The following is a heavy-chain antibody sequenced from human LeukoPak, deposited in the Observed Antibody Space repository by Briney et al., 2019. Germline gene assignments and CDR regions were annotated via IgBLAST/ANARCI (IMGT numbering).Heavy chain of an antibody. V-gene: IGHV3-23*01. CDR3: AIDGTVHYYGSFYYWFDP. Sequence: GGSLRLSCXXSGLTFSSYAMSWVRQAPGKGLEWVSAISGSGGSTYYADSVKGRFTISRDNSKNTLYLQMNSLRAEDTAVYYCAIDGTVHYYGSFYYWFDPWGQGTLVTVSS. CDR2: ISGSGGST. J-gene: IGHJ5*02. CDR1: GLTFSSYA. D-gene: IGHD3-10*01.